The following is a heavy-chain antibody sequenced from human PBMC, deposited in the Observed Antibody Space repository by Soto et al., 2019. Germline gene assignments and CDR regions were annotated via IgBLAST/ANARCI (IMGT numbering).Heavy chain of an antibody. D-gene: IGHD6-19*01. V-gene: IGHV1-24*01. CDR1: GYTLTELS. Sequence: ASVKVSCKVSGYTLTELSMHWVRHAPGKGLEWMGGFDPEDVEAIYAQKFQGRVTMTEDTSTDTAYMELSSLRSEDTAVYSCATVGAITGLERTFEYWGKGTRVTVSS. CDR2: FDPEDVEA. J-gene: IGHJ4*02. CDR3: ATVGAITGLERTFEY.